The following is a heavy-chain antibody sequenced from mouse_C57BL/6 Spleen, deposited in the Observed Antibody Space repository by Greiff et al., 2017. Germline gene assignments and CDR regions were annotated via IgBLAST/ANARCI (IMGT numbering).Heavy chain of an antibody. J-gene: IGHJ4*01. CDR1: GFTFSSYA. CDR2: ISSGGDYI. CDR3: TRVVTPYYYAMDY. D-gene: IGHD2-2*01. Sequence: EVKLMESGEGLVKPGGSLKLSCAASGFTFSSYAMSWVRQTPEKRLEWVAYISSGGDYIYYADTVKGRFTISRDNARNTLYLQMSSLKSEDTAMYYCTRVVTPYYYAMDYWGQGTSVTVSS. V-gene: IGHV5-9-1*02.